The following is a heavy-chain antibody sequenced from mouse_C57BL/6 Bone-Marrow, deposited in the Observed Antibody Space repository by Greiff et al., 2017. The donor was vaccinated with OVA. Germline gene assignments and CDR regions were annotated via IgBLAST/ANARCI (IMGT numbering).Heavy chain of an antibody. D-gene: IGHD3-3*01. CDR1: GYTFTSYW. V-gene: IGHV1-59*01. CDR2: IDPSDSYT. Sequence: QVQLQQPGAELVRPGTSVKLSCKASGYTFTSYWMHWVKQRPGQGLEWIGVIDPSDSYTNYNQKLKGKATLTVDTSSSTAYMQLSSLTSEDSAVYYCARVRGTGYFDYWGQGTTLTVSS. CDR3: ARVRGTGYFDY. J-gene: IGHJ2*01.